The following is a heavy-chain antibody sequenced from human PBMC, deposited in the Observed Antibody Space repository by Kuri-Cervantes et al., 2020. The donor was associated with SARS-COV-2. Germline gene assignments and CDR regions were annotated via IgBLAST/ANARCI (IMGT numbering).Heavy chain of an antibody. J-gene: IGHJ4*02. CDR3: ARDHSGSYSHYFDY. CDR2: ISYDGSNK. CDR1: GFLFSASA. V-gene: IGHV3-30-3*01. D-gene: IGHD1-26*01. Sequence: GGSLRLSCEVSGFLFSASAIHWVRQASGKGLEWVAVISYDGSNKYYADSVKGRFTISRDNSKNTLYLQMNSLRAEDTAVYYCARDHSGSYSHYFDYWGQGTLVTVSS.